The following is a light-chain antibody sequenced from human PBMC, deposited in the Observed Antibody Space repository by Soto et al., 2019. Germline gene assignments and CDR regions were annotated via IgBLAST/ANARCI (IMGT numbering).Light chain of an antibody. Sequence: DIQMTQSPSSLSASVGDRVTVTCRTSQNIYNYLNWYQQKPGKAPKLLIYSASSVQSGVPSRFSGSGSGTDFTLTIRSLRPEDFETYYCQQTHSTPVTFGQGTRLEIK. CDR2: SAS. V-gene: IGKV1-39*01. CDR3: QQTHSTPVT. CDR1: QNIYNY. J-gene: IGKJ5*01.